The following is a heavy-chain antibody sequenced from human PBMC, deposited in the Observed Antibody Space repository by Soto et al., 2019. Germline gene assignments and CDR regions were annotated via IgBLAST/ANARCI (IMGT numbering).Heavy chain of an antibody. V-gene: IGHV4-59*01. D-gene: IGHD2-2*01. J-gene: IGHJ4*02. CDR2: IYYSGRT. CDR1: GGSINNYY. Sequence: QVQLQESGPGLVKPSETLSLTCTGSGGSINNYYWSWIRQPPGKGLEWIGYIYYSGRTNYNPSRKSRGTISVDTSKSQFSLKLSSVIAADTAVYFCARALDSSAAPFDYWGQGTLVTVSS. CDR3: ARALDSSAAPFDY.